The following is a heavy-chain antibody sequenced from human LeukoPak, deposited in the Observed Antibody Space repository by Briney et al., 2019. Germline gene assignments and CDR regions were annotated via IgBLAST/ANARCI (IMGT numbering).Heavy chain of an antibody. CDR1: GYTFSSYW. Sequence: GESLKISCKGSGYTFSSYWIGWVRQMPGKGLEWMGIIYPGDSDTRYSPSLQGQVTISVDTSIGTAYLQWSSLKASDTAIYYCARQNDFRLDYWDQGTLVIVSS. CDR2: IYPGDSDT. D-gene: IGHD3-3*01. J-gene: IGHJ4*02. V-gene: IGHV5-51*01. CDR3: ARQNDFRLDY.